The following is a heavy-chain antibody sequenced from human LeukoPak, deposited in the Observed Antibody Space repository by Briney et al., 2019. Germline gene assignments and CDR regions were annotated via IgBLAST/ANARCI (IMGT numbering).Heavy chain of an antibody. V-gene: IGHV3-23*01. CDR3: VKDGLAFCGGDCYSYFDY. J-gene: IGHJ4*02. D-gene: IGHD2-21*02. CDR1: GFTFSSYA. Sequence: GGSLRLSCAASGFTFSSYAMSWVRQAPGKGLEWVSAISGSGGSTYYADSVKGRFTISRDNSKNTVSLQMSSLRAEDTALYYCVKDGLAFCGGDCYSYFDYWGQGTLVTVSS. CDR2: ISGSGGST.